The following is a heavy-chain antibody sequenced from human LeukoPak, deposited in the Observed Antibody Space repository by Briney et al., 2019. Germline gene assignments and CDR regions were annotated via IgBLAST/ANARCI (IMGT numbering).Heavy chain of an antibody. CDR3: ARHISGSYSTFGY. J-gene: IGHJ4*02. D-gene: IGHD1-26*01. CDR1: GGSISSYY. V-gene: IGHV4-59*08. Sequence: PSETLPLTCTVSGGSISSYYWSWIPQPPGKGLEWIGYIYYSGSTNYNPSLKSRVTISVDTSKNQFSLKLSSVTAADTAVYYCARHISGSYSTFGYWGQGTLVTVSS. CDR2: IYYSGST.